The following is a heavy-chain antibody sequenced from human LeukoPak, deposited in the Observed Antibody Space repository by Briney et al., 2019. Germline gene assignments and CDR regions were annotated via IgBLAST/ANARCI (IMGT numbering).Heavy chain of an antibody. CDR1: GFIFSVYW. V-gene: IGHV3-7*03. CDR2: IKQDGNER. J-gene: IGHJ4*02. Sequence: PGGSLRLSCAASGFIFSVYWMSWVRQVPGKGLEWVASIKQDGNERYYVDSVEGRFAISRDNAGKSLFLQMNSLRPEDTAVYYCAKDVGKWESLHFFDYWGQGTLVTVSS. D-gene: IGHD1-26*01. CDR3: AKDVGKWESLHFFDY.